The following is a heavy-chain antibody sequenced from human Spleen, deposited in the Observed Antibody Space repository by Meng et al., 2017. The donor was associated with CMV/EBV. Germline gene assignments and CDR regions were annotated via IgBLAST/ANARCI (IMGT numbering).Heavy chain of an antibody. CDR1: GYSFIDYY. Sequence: SGYSFIDYYMHWVRQAPGQGLEWMGWLNPNSGGTNYAQKFQGRVTMTRDTSISTAYMELNGLKSDDTAVYYCASQADYGSGWYSVNYWGQGTLVTVSS. J-gene: IGHJ4*02. V-gene: IGHV1-2*02. D-gene: IGHD6-19*01. CDR3: ASQADYGSGWYSVNY. CDR2: LNPNSGGT.